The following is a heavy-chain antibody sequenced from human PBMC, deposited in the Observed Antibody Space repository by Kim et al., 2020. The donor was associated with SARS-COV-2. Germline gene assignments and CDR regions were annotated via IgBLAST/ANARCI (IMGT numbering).Heavy chain of an antibody. Sequence: GGSLRLSCATSGFTFSTHAIHWVRPAPGKGLEWVAVISNEGSKKYYVDSVKGRFTISRDNTKNTLFLQMNSLRTEDTAVYYCGRDLVNQGVLNNWGQGTL. CDR1: GFTFSTHA. V-gene: IGHV3-30*04. CDR3: GRDLVNQGVLNN. D-gene: IGHD2-21*01. J-gene: IGHJ4*02. CDR2: ISNEGSKK.